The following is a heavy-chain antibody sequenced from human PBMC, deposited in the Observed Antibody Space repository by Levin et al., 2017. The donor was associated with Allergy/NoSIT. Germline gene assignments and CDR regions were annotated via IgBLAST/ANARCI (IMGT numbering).Heavy chain of an antibody. CDR3: TTDVREWQRLIVVN. V-gene: IGHV3-15*01. J-gene: IGHJ4*02. CDR1: GFTFRDAW. CDR2: IKSKTDGGTT. Sequence: GGSLRLSCAASGFTFRDAWMSWVRQAPGKGLEWVGRIKSKTDGGTTDYAAPVKCRFIISRDDSKNTLYLQMNSLKTEDAAVYYCTTDVREWQRLIVVNWGQGTLVTVS. D-gene: IGHD5-12*01.